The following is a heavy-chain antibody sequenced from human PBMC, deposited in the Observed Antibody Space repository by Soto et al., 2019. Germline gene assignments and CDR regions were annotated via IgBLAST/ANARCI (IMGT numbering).Heavy chain of an antibody. J-gene: IGHJ6*02. CDR1: GGTFRSYA. V-gene: IGHV1-69*13. CDR2: IIPIFGTA. CDR3: ARSSMRIFGYYYYGMDV. Sequence: GASVKVSCKASGGTFRSYAISWVRQAPGQGLEWMGGIIPIFGTANYAQKFQGRVTITADESTSTAYMELSSLRSEDTAVYYCARSSMRIFGYYYYGMDVWGQGTTVTVYS. D-gene: IGHD3-3*01.